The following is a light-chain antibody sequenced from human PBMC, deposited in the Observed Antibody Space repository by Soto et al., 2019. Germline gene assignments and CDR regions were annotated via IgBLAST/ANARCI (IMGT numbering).Light chain of an antibody. CDR3: QQYNKWPLT. V-gene: IGKV3-15*01. CDR1: QSVSSN. CDR2: GAS. J-gene: IGKJ1*01. Sequence: EIVMTQSPATLSVSPGERATLSCRASQSVSSNLAWYQQKLGQDPRLLIYGASARATGIPVRFSGSASGTEFTLTISSLQSEDFTVYYCQQYNKWPLTFGQGTKVDIK.